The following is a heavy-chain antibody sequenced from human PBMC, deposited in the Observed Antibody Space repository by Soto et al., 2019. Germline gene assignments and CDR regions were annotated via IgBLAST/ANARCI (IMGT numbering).Heavy chain of an antibody. CDR1: GYTFTSYG. V-gene: IGHV1-18*01. CDR2: ISAHNDNT. D-gene: IGHD1-1*01. CDR3: ARGRYGDY. Sequence: QVHLVQSGAEVKKPGASVKVSCKCSGYTFTSYGITWVRQAPGQGLEWMGWISAHNDNTDYAQKLQGRVSVTRDTSTSTAYMELRSLRSDDTAVDYCARGRYGDYWGQGALVNVSS. J-gene: IGHJ4*02.